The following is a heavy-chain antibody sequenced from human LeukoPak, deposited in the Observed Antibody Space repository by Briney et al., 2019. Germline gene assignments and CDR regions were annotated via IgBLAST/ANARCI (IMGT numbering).Heavy chain of an antibody. D-gene: IGHD6-13*01. CDR3: ARDSYSSSWYSGYYYYGMDV. CDR1: GFTVSSNY. V-gene: IGHV3-30-3*01. CDR2: ISYDGSNK. J-gene: IGHJ6*02. Sequence: GGSLRLSCAASGFTVSSNYMSWVRQAPGKGLEWVAVISYDGSNKYYADSVKGRFTISRDNSKNTLYLQMNSLRAEDTAVYYCARDSYSSSWYSGYYYYGMDVWGQGTTVTVSS.